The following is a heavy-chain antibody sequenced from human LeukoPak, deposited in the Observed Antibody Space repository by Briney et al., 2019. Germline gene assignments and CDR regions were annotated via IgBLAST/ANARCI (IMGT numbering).Heavy chain of an antibody. CDR2: IRYDGSNK. Sequence: PGGSLRLSCAASGFTFSSYGMHWVRQAPGKGLEWVAFIRYDGSNKYYADSVKGRFTIPRDNSKNTLYLQMNSLRAEDTAVYYCAKARSSGFSDAFDIWGQGTMVTVSS. V-gene: IGHV3-30*02. CDR3: AKARSSGFSDAFDI. J-gene: IGHJ3*02. D-gene: IGHD3-10*01. CDR1: GFTFSSYG.